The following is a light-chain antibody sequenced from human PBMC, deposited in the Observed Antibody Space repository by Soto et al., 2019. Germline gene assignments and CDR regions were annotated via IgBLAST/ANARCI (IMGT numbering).Light chain of an antibody. J-gene: IGKJ4*01. CDR2: GAS. V-gene: IGKV3-15*01. CDR1: QSLTTD. Sequence: EIVMTQSPATLSLSPGERSTLSCRASQSLTTDLAWYQQKPGQAPRLLIFGASTRAAGIPARFSGSGSGTEFTLTISSLQSEDFAVYYCQQYSNWPLTFGGGTKVDIK. CDR3: QQYSNWPLT.